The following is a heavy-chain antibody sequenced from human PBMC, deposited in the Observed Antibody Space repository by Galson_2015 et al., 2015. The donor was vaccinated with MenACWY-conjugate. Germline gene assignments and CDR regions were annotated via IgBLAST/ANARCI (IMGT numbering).Heavy chain of an antibody. CDR3: AKDIVVVVANYYYYYMDV. CDR2: ISYDGSNK. D-gene: IGHD2-15*01. V-gene: IGHV3-30*18. CDR1: GFTFSSYG. Sequence: SLRLSCAASGFTFSSYGMHWVRQAPGKGLEWVAVISYDGSNKYYADSVKGRFTISKDNSKNTLYLQMNSLRAEDTAVYYCAKDIVVVVANYYYYYMDVWGKGTTVTVSS. J-gene: IGHJ6*03.